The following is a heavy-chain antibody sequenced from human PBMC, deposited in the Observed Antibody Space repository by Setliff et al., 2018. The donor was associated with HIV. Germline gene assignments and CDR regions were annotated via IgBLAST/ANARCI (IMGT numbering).Heavy chain of an antibody. Sequence: GASLTLSCRGSGFTFTTSWIGWVRQMPGRGLEWMGLIYPDDSDTKYSPSFQGQVNISVDKSVNTAYLQWSGLKTSDTAIYVCATLPSGAYHFDFWGQGTRVTVSS. CDR3: ATLPSGAYHFDF. CDR2: IYPDDSDT. CDR1: GFTFTTSW. D-gene: IGHD2-21*01. V-gene: IGHV5-51*01. J-gene: IGHJ4*02.